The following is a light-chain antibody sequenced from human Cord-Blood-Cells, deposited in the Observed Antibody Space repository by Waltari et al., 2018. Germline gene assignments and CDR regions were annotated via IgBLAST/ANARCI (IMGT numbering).Light chain of an antibody. J-gene: IGLJ1*01. Sequence: QSALTQPASVSGSPGQSLTISCTGTGSDVGGYNYVSWYQQHPGKAPKLMIYDVSNRPSGVSNRFSGSKSGNTASLTISGLQAEDEADYYCSSYTSSSTLNYVFGTGTKVTVL. V-gene: IGLV2-14*01. CDR2: DVS. CDR3: SSYTSSSTLNYV. CDR1: GSDVGGYNY.